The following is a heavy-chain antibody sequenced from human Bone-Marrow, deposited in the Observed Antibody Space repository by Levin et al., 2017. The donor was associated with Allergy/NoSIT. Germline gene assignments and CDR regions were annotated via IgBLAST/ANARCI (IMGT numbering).Heavy chain of an antibody. V-gene: IGHV1-24*01. J-gene: IGHJ4*02. CDR3: ATDSTPRWGLYGDYSYDY. CDR1: GYTLTELS. D-gene: IGHD4-17*01. Sequence: GESLKISCQVSGYTLTELSMHWVRQAPGKGLEWMGGFDPEDGETIYAQKFQGRVTMTEDTSTDTAYMELSSLRSEDTAVYYCATDSTPRWGLYGDYSYDYWGQGTLVTVSS. CDR2: FDPEDGET.